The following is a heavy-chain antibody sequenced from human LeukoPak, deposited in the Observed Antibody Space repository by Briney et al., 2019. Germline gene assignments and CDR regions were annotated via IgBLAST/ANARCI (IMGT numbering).Heavy chain of an antibody. V-gene: IGHV3-30-3*01. CDR3: ASWGRRAAIDY. Sequence: GGSLRLSCAASGFTFSSYAMHWVRQAPGKGLEWVAVISYDGSNKYYADSVKGRFTISRDNGKNSLYLQMNSLRAEDTAVYYCASWGRRAAIDYWGQGTLVTVSS. J-gene: IGHJ4*02. CDR2: ISYDGSNK. D-gene: IGHD3-16*01. CDR1: GFTFSSYA.